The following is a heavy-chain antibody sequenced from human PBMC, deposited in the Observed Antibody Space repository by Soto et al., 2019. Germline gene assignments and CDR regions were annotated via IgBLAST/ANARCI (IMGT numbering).Heavy chain of an antibody. CDR2: INPSGGT. J-gene: IGHJ4*02. V-gene: IGHV4-34*01. CDR3: ARVLAARASRDFDY. D-gene: IGHD6-6*01. CDR1: GGSFSTDY. Sequence: PSETLSLTCAVYGGSFSTDYWSWIRQPPGKGLEWIGEINPSGGTNYNPSLKSRVTISVATSKNQFSLKLGSVTAADTAVYYCARVLAARASRDFDYWGQGTLVTVSS.